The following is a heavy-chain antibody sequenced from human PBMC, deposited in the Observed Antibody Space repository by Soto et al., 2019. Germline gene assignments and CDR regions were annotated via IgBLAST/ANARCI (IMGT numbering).Heavy chain of an antibody. Sequence: EVQLLESGGGFVQPGGSLRLSCAASGFTFSNYAMSWVRQAPGKGLEWVSAITAYGDSTHYADSVKGRFTISRDSPKNTLYLQMDSLRAEDTAVYYCAKDPLCYDSDWDPPPGLDPWGQGTLVTVSS. CDR1: GFTFSNYA. V-gene: IGHV3-23*01. J-gene: IGHJ5*02. D-gene: IGHD3-22*01. CDR3: AKDPLCYDSDWDPPPGLDP. CDR2: ITAYGDST.